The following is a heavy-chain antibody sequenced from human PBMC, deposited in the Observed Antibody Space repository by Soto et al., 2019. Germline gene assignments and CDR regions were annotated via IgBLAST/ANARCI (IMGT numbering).Heavy chain of an antibody. CDR1: RESIGNGGYY. V-gene: IGHV4-31*03. J-gene: IGHJ4*02. D-gene: IGHD6-6*01. CDR2: IYDTQSA. Sequence: TLSLTRSVSRESIGNGGYYCSWIRYIPKNHLEWLGYIYDTQSAYYNPSLKSRVAISMDTSENHCAMRLTSVTAADSAVYYCARASSSSSAADYRGQRRQVPVSS. CDR3: ARASSSSSAADY.